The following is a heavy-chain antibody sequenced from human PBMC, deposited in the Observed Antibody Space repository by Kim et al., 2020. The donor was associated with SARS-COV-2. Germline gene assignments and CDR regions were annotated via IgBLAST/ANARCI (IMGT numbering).Heavy chain of an antibody. V-gene: IGHV6-1*01. Sequence: DYAVSVKRRITINPDTSKNQFSLQLNSVTPEDTAVYYCARSADWLQDFDYWGQGTLVTVSS. D-gene: IGHD3-9*01. CDR3: ARSADWLQDFDY. J-gene: IGHJ4*02.